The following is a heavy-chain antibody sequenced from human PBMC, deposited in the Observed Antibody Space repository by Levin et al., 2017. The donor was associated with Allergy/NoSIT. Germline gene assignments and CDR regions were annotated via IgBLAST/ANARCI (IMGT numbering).Heavy chain of an antibody. CDR3: ARRSCSGGTCYSGSHGMDV. Sequence: PSETLSLTCTVSGDSISSYYWSWIRQPPEKGLEWIGYIYYSGSTNYNPSLKSRVTISIDTSKNQFSLKLSSVTAADTAVYYCARRSCSGGTCYSGSHGMDVWGQGTTVTVS. D-gene: IGHD2-15*01. V-gene: IGHV4-59*08. CDR1: GDSISSYY. J-gene: IGHJ6*02. CDR2: IYYSGST.